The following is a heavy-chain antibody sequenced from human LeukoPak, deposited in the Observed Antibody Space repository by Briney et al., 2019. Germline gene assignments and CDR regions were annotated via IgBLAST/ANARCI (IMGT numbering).Heavy chain of an antibody. CDR2: INPSGGST. CDR1: GYTFTSYY. CDR3: ARSALQDASNWCEHYDY. V-gene: IGHV1-46*01. J-gene: IGHJ4*02. D-gene: IGHD4/OR15-4a*01. Sequence: ASVKVSCKASGYTFTSYYMHWVRQAPGQGLEWMGIINPSGGSTSYAQKFQGRVTMTRDTSTSTVYMELSSLRSEDTAVYYCARSALQDASNWCEHYDYWGQGTLVTVSS.